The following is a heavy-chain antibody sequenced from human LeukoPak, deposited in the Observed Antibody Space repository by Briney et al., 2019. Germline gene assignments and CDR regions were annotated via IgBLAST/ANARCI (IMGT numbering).Heavy chain of an antibody. D-gene: IGHD5-12*01. Sequence: GGPLRLSCAASGFTVSSNYMSWVRQAPGKGLEWVSVIYSGGSTYYADSVKGRFTISRDNSKNTLYLQMNSLRAEDTAVYYCARDGVGYSGYDYYYYGMDVWGQGTTVTVSS. CDR3: ARDGVGYSGYDYYYYGMDV. J-gene: IGHJ6*02. CDR2: IYSGGST. V-gene: IGHV3-53*01. CDR1: GFTVSSNY.